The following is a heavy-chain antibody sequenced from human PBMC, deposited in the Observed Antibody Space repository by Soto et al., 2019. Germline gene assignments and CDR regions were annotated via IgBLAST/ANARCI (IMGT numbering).Heavy chain of an antibody. D-gene: IGHD2-21*01. CDR3: VRDMHLWRLDS. J-gene: IGHJ4*02. Sequence: EVQLVESGGGLVQPGESLRLSCAASGLTFRSYWMHWVRQAPGKGLVWVSRINTDGSVAMYVDSVKGRFTISRDNAKNTLNLHMNSLRAEDTAVYYCVRDMHLWRLDSWGQGTQVTVSS. CDR1: GLTFRSYW. CDR2: INTDGSVA. V-gene: IGHV3-74*03.